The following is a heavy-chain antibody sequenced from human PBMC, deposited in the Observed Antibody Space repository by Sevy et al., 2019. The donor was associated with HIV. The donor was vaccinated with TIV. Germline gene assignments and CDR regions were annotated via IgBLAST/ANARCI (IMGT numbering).Heavy chain of an antibody. CDR1: GFTFGDYC. D-gene: IGHD1-26*01. V-gene: IGHV3-49*04. CDR2: FKSKAHGGTA. J-gene: IGHJ4*02. Sequence: SLRLSCATSGFTFGDYCMSWVRQAPGKGLEWISFFKSKAHGGTAENAASVKDRFTISRDDSKGIVYLQMNNLKTEDTAVYFCTRWSGSQSIFDYWGQGTLVTVSS. CDR3: TRWSGSQSIFDY.